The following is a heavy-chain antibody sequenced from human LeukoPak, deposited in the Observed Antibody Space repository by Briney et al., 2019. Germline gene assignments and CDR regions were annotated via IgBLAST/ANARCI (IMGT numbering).Heavy chain of an antibody. Sequence: PSQTLSLTCTVSGGSISSSPYYWGWIRQPPGKGLEWIGSIYYSGTTHYNPSLESRVTISVDTSKNQFSLKLASVTAADTAIYYCAKGAGGFSYYNWFDPWGQGTLVTVSS. CDR1: GGSISSSPYY. CDR2: IYYSGTT. J-gene: IGHJ5*02. CDR3: AKGAGGFSYYNWFDP. D-gene: IGHD5-18*01. V-gene: IGHV4-39*07.